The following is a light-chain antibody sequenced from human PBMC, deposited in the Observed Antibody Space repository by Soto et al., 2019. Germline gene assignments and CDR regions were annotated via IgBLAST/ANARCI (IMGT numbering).Light chain of an antibody. CDR2: YDD. CDR3: AVWDDNLNGVV. Sequence: QSVLTQPPSVSEAPRQRVTSSCSGSRSNIGNNAVNWYQQLPGKAPKLLIYYDDLLSSGVSDRFSGSKSGTSASLAISGLQSEDEADYYCAVWDDNLNGVVFGGGTKLTVL. J-gene: IGLJ2*01. CDR1: RSNIGNNA. V-gene: IGLV1-36*01.